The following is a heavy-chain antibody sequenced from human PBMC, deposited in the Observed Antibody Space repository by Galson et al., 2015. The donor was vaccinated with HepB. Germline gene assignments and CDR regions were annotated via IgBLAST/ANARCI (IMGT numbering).Heavy chain of an antibody. CDR1: GFTFSSYS. CDR3: AKKAHDRSAYYYFDY. CDR2: ISGSGDDT. V-gene: IGHV3-23*01. D-gene: IGHD3-22*01. J-gene: IGHJ4*02. Sequence: SLRLSCAASGFTFSSYSMNWVRQAPGKRLEWISIISGSGDDTFYADSVKGRFTISRVNSKNTLYLQMDSLRAEDTAIYYCAKKAHDRSAYYYFDYWGQGALVTVSS.